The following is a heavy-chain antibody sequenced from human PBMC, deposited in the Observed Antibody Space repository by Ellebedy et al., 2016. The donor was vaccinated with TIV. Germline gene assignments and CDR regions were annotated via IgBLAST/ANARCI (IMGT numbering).Heavy chain of an antibody. V-gene: IGHV3-48*04. CDR2: ISISTTTK. D-gene: IGHD1-7*01. Sequence: GGSLRLXXVGSGFTFSSYSMTWVRQAPGKGLEWVSYISISTTTKSYADSVKGRFTISRDNAKDSLFLHMDSLRAEDTALYFCAKDRRAGTSGGLAESWGQGTLVTVS. J-gene: IGHJ4*02. CDR3: AKDRRAGTSGGLAES. CDR1: GFTFSSYS.